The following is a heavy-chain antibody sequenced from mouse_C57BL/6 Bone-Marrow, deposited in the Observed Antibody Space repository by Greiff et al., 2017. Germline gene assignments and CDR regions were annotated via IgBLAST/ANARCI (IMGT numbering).Heavy chain of an antibody. V-gene: IGHV1-55*01. CDR3: ARRYYGSSYVYWYFDV. D-gene: IGHD1-1*01. J-gene: IGHJ1*03. CDR2: IYPGSGST. CDR1: GYTFTSYW. Sequence: QVQLQQSGAELVKPGASVKMSCKASGYTFTSYWITWVKQRPGQGLEWIGDIYPGSGSTNYNEKFKSKATLTVDTSSSTAYMQLSSLTSEDSAVYYGARRYYGSSYVYWYFDVWGTGTTVTVSS.